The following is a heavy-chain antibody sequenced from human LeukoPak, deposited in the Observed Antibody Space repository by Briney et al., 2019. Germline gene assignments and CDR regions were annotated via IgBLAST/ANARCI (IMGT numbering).Heavy chain of an antibody. D-gene: IGHD6-6*01. CDR3: AKGREAYSSSGMDV. CDR1: GFTFDDYA. J-gene: IGHJ6*03. Sequence: GGSLRLSCAASGFTFDDYAMHWVRQAPGKGLEWVSLISWGGGSTYYADSVKGRFTISRDNSKNSLYLQMNSLRAEDTALYYCAKGREAYSSSGMDVWGKGTTVTVSS. V-gene: IGHV3-43D*04. CDR2: ISWGGGST.